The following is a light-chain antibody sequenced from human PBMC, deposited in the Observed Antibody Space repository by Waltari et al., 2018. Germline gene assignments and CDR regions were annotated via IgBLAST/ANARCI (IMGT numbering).Light chain of an antibody. Sequence: DIVMTQSPDSLAVSLGERATINCTSSKSLLHSSNNKNYLAWYQQKPGQPPELLFYWASTRESGVPDRFSGSGSGTDFTLTISSLQAEDVAVFYCQQYYSPPWTFGQGTKVEIK. CDR2: WAS. J-gene: IGKJ1*01. V-gene: IGKV4-1*01. CDR1: KSLLHSSNNKNY. CDR3: QQYYSPPWT.